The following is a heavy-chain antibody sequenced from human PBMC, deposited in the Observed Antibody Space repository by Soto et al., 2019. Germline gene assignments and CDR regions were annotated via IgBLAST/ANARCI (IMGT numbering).Heavy chain of an antibody. CDR1: GGSISSGDYY. Sequence: SETLSLTCTVSGGSISSGDYYWSWIRQPPGKGLEWIGYIYYSGSTYYNPSLRSRVTISVDTSKNQFSLKLSSVTAADTAVYYCARGGYDILTGYSVASLDYWGQGTLVTVSS. CDR2: IYYSGST. J-gene: IGHJ4*02. V-gene: IGHV4-30-4*01. D-gene: IGHD3-9*01. CDR3: ARGGYDILTGYSVASLDY.